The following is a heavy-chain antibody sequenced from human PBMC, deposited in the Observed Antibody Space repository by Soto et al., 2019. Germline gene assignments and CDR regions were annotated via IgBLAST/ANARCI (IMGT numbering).Heavy chain of an antibody. Sequence: QVQLVQSGAEVKKPGSSVKVSCKASGGTFSSYAISWVRQAPGQGLEWMGGIIPIFGTANYAQKFQGRVTITADESTSAAYMELSSLRSEDTAVYYCAGAAAMNLELRFDYWGQGTLVTVSS. CDR2: IIPIFGTA. CDR1: GGTFSSYA. J-gene: IGHJ4*02. CDR3: AGAAAMNLELRFDY. D-gene: IGHD2-2*01. V-gene: IGHV1-69*12.